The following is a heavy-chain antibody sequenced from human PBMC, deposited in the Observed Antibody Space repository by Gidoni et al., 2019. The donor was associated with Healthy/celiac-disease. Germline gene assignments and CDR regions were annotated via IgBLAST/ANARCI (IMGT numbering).Heavy chain of an antibody. Sequence: QVQLVESGGGVVQPGRSLRLSCAASGFAFSSYAMHWVRQAPGKGLEWVAVISYDGSNKYYADSVKGRFTISRDNSKNTLYLQMNSLRAEDTAVYYCARDKRRIYSGSYFDYWGQGTLVTVSS. V-gene: IGHV3-30-3*01. D-gene: IGHD1-26*01. CDR2: ISYDGSNK. J-gene: IGHJ4*02. CDR1: GFAFSSYA. CDR3: ARDKRRIYSGSYFDY.